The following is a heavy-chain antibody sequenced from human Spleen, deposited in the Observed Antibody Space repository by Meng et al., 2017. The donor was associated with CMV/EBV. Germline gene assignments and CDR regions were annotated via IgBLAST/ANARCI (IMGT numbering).Heavy chain of an antibody. CDR3: AKDAAAAGTFDY. V-gene: IGHV3-48*03. Sequence: GGSLRLSCAASGFTFSSYEMNWVRQAPGKGLEWVSYISSSGSTIYYADSVKGRFTISRDNSKNTLYLQMNSLRAEDTAVYYCAKDAAAAGTFDYWGQGTLVTVSS. CDR1: GFTFSSYE. D-gene: IGHD6-13*01. CDR2: ISSSGSTI. J-gene: IGHJ4*02.